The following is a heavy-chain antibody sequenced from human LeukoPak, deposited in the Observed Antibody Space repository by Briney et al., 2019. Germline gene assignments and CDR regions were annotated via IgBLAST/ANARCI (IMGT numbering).Heavy chain of an antibody. D-gene: IGHD3-9*01. CDR2: ISGSGGST. V-gene: IGHV3-23*01. J-gene: IGHJ5*02. CDR1: GFTFSSYA. CDR3: ARDYSDWSLDP. Sequence: SGGSLRLSCAASGFTFSSYAMSWVRQAPGKGLEWVSAISGSGGSTYYADSVKGRFTISRDNAKNSLYLQMNSLRGEDTAVYYCARDYSDWSLDPWGQGTLVTVSS.